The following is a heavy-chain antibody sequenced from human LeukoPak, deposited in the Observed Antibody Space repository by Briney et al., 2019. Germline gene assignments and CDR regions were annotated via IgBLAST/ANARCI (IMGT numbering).Heavy chain of an antibody. D-gene: IGHD1-14*01. CDR2: ISSSGGST. Sequence: GGSLRLSCAASGFTFSSYAVNWVRQAPGKGLEWVSHISSSGGSTYYAGSVKGRFTISRDNSKNTLYLQMNSLRAEDTAVYYCAKALTGTKAFDIWGQGTKVTVSS. J-gene: IGHJ3*02. V-gene: IGHV3-23*01. CDR3: AKALTGTKAFDI. CDR1: GFTFSSYA.